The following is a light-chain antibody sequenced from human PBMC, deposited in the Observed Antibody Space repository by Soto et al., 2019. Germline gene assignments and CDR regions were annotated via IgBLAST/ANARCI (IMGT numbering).Light chain of an antibody. Sequence: SYELTQPPSVSVSPGQTARITCSGDALPNQYAYWYQQKPGQAPVLVIYKDNERPSVIPERFSGSSSGTTVTLTISGVRAEDDADYYCQSADVKGVVFGGGTKLTVL. CDR1: ALPNQY. J-gene: IGLJ2*01. CDR2: KDN. CDR3: QSADVKGVV. V-gene: IGLV3-25*02.